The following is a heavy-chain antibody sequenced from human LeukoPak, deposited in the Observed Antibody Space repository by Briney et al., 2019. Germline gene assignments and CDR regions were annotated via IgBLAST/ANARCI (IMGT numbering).Heavy chain of an antibody. D-gene: IGHD3/OR15-3a*01. Sequence: PGRSLRLSCAASGFTFSSYAMHWVRQAPGKGLEWVALISYDGSNIYYADSAKGRFTISRDNSKNTLYLQMNSLRAEDTAVYYCARSLSGTGYYGDYWGQGTLVTVSS. CDR2: ISYDGSNI. V-gene: IGHV3-30-3*01. J-gene: IGHJ4*02. CDR1: GFTFSSYA. CDR3: ARSLSGTGYYGDY.